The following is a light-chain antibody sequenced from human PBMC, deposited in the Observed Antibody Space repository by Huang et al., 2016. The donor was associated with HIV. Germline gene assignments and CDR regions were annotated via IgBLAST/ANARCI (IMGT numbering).Light chain of an antibody. CDR2: GAS. V-gene: IGKV3-20*01. CDR3: QQYGSSPPYN. Sequence: DIVLTQSPGTLSLSPGERATLSCRASQSVSSSYLAWYQQKPGQAPRLLIYGASSRATGIPDRFSGSGSGTDFTLTISRLEPEDFAVYYCQQYGSSPPYNFGQGTKLEIK. J-gene: IGKJ2*01. CDR1: QSVSSSY.